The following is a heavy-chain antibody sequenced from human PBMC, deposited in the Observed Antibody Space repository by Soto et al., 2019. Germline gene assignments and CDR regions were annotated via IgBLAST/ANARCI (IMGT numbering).Heavy chain of an antibody. CDR3: ARQAAAGTRWFGP. Sequence: ASVKVSCKASGYTFTSYAMHWVRQAPGQRLEWMGWINAGNGNTKYSQKFQGRVTITRDTSASTAYMELSSLRSEDTAVYYCARQAAAGTRWFGPWGQGTLVTVSS. CDR1: GYTFTSYA. D-gene: IGHD6-13*01. V-gene: IGHV1-3*01. J-gene: IGHJ5*02. CDR2: INAGNGNT.